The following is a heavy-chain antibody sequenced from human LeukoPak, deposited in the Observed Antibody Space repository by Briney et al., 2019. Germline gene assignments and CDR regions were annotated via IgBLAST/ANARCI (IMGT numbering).Heavy chain of an antibody. CDR2: VNTYKGDT. CDR1: GYTFNTYS. D-gene: IGHD6-25*01. V-gene: IGHV1-18*01. CDR3: ARGRAAADDFDL. Sequence: GASVKVSCKTSGYTFNTYSINWVRQAPGQRLVWWGWVNTYKGDTKYTQKFQGRVTLTTDPSTSTVYMELANLRSDDPAMHYCARGRAAADDFDLWGQGTLVTVSS. J-gene: IGHJ4*02.